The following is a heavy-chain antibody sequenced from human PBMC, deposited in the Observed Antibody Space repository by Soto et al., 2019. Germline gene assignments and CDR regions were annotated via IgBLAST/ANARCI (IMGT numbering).Heavy chain of an antibody. D-gene: IGHD3-22*01. CDR3: ARFTYYYDSSGPDRPLAFDI. CDR1: GFAFSDYY. V-gene: IGHV3-11*03. CDR2: ISSSSSYT. J-gene: IGHJ3*02. Sequence: PGGSQRLSCAASGFAFSDYYMSWIRQAPGKGLEWVSYISSSSSYTNYADSVKGRFTISRDNAKNSLYLQMNSLRAEDTAVYYCARFTYYYDSSGPDRPLAFDIWGQGTMVTVSS.